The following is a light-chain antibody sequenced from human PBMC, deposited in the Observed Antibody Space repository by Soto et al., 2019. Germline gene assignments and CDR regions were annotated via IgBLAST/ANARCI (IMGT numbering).Light chain of an antibody. CDR1: QSVSNS. Sequence: EKVMTQSPATLSVSAGERASLSCRASQSVSNSLAWYQQKPGQAPRLLIYDASTRATGIPARFSGSASGTEFTLTISSLQSEDSAVYYCQQYNQWPLTVGGGTKVEIK. CDR2: DAS. CDR3: QQYNQWPLT. V-gene: IGKV3-15*01. J-gene: IGKJ4*01.